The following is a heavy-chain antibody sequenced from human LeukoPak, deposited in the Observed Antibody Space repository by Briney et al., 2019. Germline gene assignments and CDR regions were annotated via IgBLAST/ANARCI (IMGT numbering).Heavy chain of an antibody. CDR2: IKQDGSEK. D-gene: IGHD1-14*01. V-gene: IGHV3-7*01. J-gene: IGHJ4*02. Sequence: GGSLRLSCAASGFAFSTYWMTWVRQAPGKGLEWVANIKQDGSEKNYVDSVKGRFTISRDNAKNSLYLQMDSLRVDDTAVYYCARAYIIDYGGQGTLVTVSS. CDR1: GFAFSTYW. CDR3: ARAYIIDY.